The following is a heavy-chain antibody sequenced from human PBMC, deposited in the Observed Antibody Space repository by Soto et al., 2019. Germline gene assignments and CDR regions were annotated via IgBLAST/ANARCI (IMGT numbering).Heavy chain of an antibody. Sequence: QVQLVQSGAEEKKPGASVKVSCKTSGYTFTSYAMHRVRQAPGQRLEWMGWINAGNGNTKYSQKFQGRVTITRDTSASTAYMELSSLRSEDTAVYYCARSIVVVTALDYWGRGTLVTVSS. CDR2: INAGNGNT. D-gene: IGHD2-21*02. CDR3: ARSIVVVTALDY. J-gene: IGHJ4*02. CDR1: GYTFTSYA. V-gene: IGHV1-3*05.